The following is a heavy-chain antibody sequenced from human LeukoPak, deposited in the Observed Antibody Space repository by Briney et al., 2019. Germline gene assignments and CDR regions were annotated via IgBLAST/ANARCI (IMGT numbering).Heavy chain of an antibody. D-gene: IGHD6-19*01. CDR2: LSMDGSNK. Sequence: GGSLRLSCAASGFTFSSYAMHWVRQAPGKGLEWVAVLSMDGSNKYYADSVKGRFTISRDNSKNTLYLQMNSLRAEDTAVYYCARARIAVAGTHFDYWGQGTLITVS. CDR3: ARARIAVAGTHFDY. J-gene: IGHJ4*02. V-gene: IGHV3-30-3*01. CDR1: GFTFSSYA.